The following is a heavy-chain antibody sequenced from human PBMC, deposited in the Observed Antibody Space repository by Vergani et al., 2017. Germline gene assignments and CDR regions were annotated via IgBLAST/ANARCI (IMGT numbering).Heavy chain of an antibody. V-gene: IGHV4-34*01. J-gene: IGHJ4*02. D-gene: IGHD3-10*01. CDR1: GGSFSGYY. CDR2: INHSGST. CDR3: ARGHLYGSGSYYNPHYYFDY. Sequence: QLQLQESGPGLVKPSETLSLTCAVYGGSFSGYYWSWIRQPPGKGLEWIGEINHSGSTNYNPSLKSRVTISVDTSKNQFSLKLSSVTAADTAVYYCARGHLYGSGSYYNPHYYFDYWGQGTLVTVSS.